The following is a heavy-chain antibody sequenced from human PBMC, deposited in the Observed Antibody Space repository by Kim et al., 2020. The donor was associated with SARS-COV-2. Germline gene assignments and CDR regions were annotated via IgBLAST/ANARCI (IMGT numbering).Heavy chain of an antibody. V-gene: IGHV4-34*01. J-gene: IGHJ4*02. CDR3: ARVGPYSSIAVAGYFDY. D-gene: IGHD6-19*01. Sequence: LTSRVTISVDTSKNQFSLKLSSVTAADTAVYYCARVGPYSSIAVAGYFDYWGQGTLVTVSS.